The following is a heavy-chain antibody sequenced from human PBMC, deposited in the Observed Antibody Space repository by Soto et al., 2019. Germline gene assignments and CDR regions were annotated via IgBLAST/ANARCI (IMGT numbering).Heavy chain of an antibody. CDR2: IYYSGST. Sequence: QLHLRESGPGLVKPSETLSLTCTVSGGSITSSSYYWGWIRQPPGKGLEWIGSIYYSGSTYYNPSPKGRATLSVDTSNIQLSLKLSSVTAADTAVYYCATQEVGGTYVYTFDPWGQGTLVTVSS. D-gene: IGHD1-26*01. CDR1: GGSITSSSYY. V-gene: IGHV4-39*01. J-gene: IGHJ5*02. CDR3: ATQEVGGTYVYTFDP.